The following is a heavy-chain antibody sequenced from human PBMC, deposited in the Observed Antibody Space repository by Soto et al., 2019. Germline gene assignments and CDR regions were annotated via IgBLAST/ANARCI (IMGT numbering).Heavy chain of an antibody. J-gene: IGHJ3*02. CDR2: IYQSGST. Sequence: SETLSLTCAVSGGSLSSSAYSWSWIRQPPGKGLEWIGFIYQSGSTYYNPSLKSRVTMSLDRPKNQFSLKLSSVTAADTAVYYCARELLFYDSDGLSRDDAFDIWGQGTMVTVSS. CDR3: ARELLFYDSDGLSRDDAFDI. V-gene: IGHV4-30-2*01. CDR1: GGSLSSSAYS. D-gene: IGHD3-22*01.